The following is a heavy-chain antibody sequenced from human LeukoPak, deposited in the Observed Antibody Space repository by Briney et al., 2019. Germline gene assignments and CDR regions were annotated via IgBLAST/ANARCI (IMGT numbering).Heavy chain of an antibody. Sequence: ASVKASCKASGYTFTSYYMHWVRQAPGQGLEWMGIINPSGGSTSYAQKFQGRVTMTRDTSTSTVYMELSSLRSEDTAVYYCARGGITMIVVVIPSDYYGMDVWGQGTTVTVSS. CDR2: INPSGGST. V-gene: IGHV1-46*01. CDR1: GYTFTSYY. D-gene: IGHD3-22*01. J-gene: IGHJ6*02. CDR3: ARGGITMIVVVIPSDYYGMDV.